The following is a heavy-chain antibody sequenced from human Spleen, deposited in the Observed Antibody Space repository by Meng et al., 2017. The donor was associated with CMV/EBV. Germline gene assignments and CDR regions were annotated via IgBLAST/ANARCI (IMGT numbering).Heavy chain of an antibody. J-gene: IGHJ4*02. CDR1: YNFTTYA. CDR3: AKERGYCSGTSCREADY. V-gene: IGHV1-18*01. Sequence: YNFTTYAITWLRPAPGPWLAWLGWIRGANATTDSAQKFQGRVTMTTDPSTNTVYMELRSLRSDDTALYYCAKERGYCSGTSCREADYWGQGTLVTVSS. CDR2: IRGANATT. D-gene: IGHD2-2*01.